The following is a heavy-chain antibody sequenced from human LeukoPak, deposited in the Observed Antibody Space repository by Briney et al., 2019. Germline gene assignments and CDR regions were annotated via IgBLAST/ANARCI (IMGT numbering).Heavy chain of an antibody. V-gene: IGHV5-51*01. CDR1: GYSFTSYW. Sequence: GESLKISCHGSGYSFTSYWIGWVRQIPGKGLEWMGIIYPGDSDTRYSPSFQGQVTISAGKSISTAYLQWSSLKASDTAMYYCAINYDFWSGSSLYGMDVWGQGTTVTVSS. D-gene: IGHD3-3*01. J-gene: IGHJ6*02. CDR3: AINYDFWSGSSLYGMDV. CDR2: IYPGDSDT.